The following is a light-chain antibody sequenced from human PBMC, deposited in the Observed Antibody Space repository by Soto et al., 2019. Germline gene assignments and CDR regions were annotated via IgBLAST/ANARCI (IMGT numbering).Light chain of an antibody. V-gene: IGKV3-15*01. CDR2: GAS. CDR3: QQCNEWPLIT. Sequence: EIVMTQSPATLSVSPGERATLSCRASQSVASYLAWYQQKPGQAPRLLIYGASTRATGVPARFSGSGSGTEFTLTISSRQSEDFAVYYCQQCNEWPLITFGQGTRLEAK. J-gene: IGKJ5*01. CDR1: QSVASY.